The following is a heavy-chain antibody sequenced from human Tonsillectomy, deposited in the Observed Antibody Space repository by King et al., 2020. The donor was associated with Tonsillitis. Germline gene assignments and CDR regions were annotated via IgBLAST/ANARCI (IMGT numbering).Heavy chain of an antibody. D-gene: IGHD6-13*01. Sequence: EVQLVESGGGLVKPGGSLRLSCAASGFTFSSYSMNWVRQAPGKGLEWVSSINSSSRYIYYADSLKGRFTISRDNAQNSLYLQMKSLRAEDTAVYYCARSSTGGYYFDYWGQGTLVTVSS. V-gene: IGHV3-21*01. J-gene: IGHJ4*02. CDR2: INSSSRYI. CDR3: ARSSTGGYYFDY. CDR1: GFTFSSYS.